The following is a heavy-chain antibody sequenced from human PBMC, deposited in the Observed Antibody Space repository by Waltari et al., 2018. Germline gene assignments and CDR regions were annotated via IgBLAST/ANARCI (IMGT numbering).Heavy chain of an antibody. Sequence: QVQLVESGGGVVQPGGSLRLSCAASGFTFSSYGMHWVRQAPGKGLEWVAFIRYDGSNKYYADSVKGRFTISRDNSKNTLYLQMNSLRAEDTAVYYCADVGSSQAFPHQAWGQGTLVTVSS. D-gene: IGHD2-15*01. CDR2: IRYDGSNK. CDR3: ADVGSSQAFPHQA. CDR1: GFTFSSYG. V-gene: IGHV3-30*02. J-gene: IGHJ5*02.